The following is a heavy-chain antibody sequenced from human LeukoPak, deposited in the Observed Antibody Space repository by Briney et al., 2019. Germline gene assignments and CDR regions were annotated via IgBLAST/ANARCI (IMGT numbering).Heavy chain of an antibody. CDR2: VHYSGST. CDR1: GGSISSYY. D-gene: IGHD3-10*02. Sequence: SETLSLTCTVSGGSISSYYWSWIRQPPGKGLEWIGYVHYSGSTNYNPSLKSRVTISVDTSKNQFSLKLSSVTAADAAVYYCALGSGSYYCFDYWGQGTLVTVSS. V-gene: IGHV4-59*01. J-gene: IGHJ4*02. CDR3: ALGSGSYYCFDY.